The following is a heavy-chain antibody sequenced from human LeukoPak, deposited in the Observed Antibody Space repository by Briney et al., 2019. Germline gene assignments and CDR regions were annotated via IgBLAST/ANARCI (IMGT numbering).Heavy chain of an antibody. CDR3: ARNNEPDYWYYMDV. D-gene: IGHD1-14*01. V-gene: IGHV1-69*13. CDR1: GGTFSSYA. CDR2: FIPIFGTA. J-gene: IGHJ6*03. Sequence: SVKVSCKASGGTFSSYAISWVRQAPGQGLEWMGGFIPIFGTANYAQKFQGRVTITADESTSTAYMELSSLRSEDTAVYYCARNNEPDYWYYMDVWGKGTTVTVSS.